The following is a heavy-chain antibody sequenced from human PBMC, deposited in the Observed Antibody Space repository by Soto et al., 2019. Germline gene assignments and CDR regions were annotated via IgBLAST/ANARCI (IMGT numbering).Heavy chain of an antibody. J-gene: IGHJ6*02. D-gene: IGHD6-13*01. CDR2: IYYSGST. CDR3: ARDEAACFYGMDV. CDR1: GGPISSGGYY. V-gene: IGHV4-31*03. Sequence: PSETLSLTCTVSGGPISSGGYYWSWIRQHPGKGLEWIGYIYYSGSTYYNPSLKSRVTISVDTSKNQFSLKLSSVTAADTAVYYCARDEAACFYGMDVWGQGTTVTVSS.